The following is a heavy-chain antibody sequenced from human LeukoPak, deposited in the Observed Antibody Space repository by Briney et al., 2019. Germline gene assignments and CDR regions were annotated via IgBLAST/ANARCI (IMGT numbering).Heavy chain of an antibody. D-gene: IGHD1-20*01. V-gene: IGHV4-30-4*01. CDR1: GGSISSGDYY. CDR2: IYYSGST. J-gene: IGHJ4*02. Sequence: PSETLSLTCTVSGGSISSGDYYWSWIRQPPGKGLEWIGYIYYSGSTYYNPSLKSRVTISADTSKNQFSLKLSSVTAADTAVYYCARAETLTGTTSFDYWGQGTLVTVSS. CDR3: ARAETLTGTTSFDY.